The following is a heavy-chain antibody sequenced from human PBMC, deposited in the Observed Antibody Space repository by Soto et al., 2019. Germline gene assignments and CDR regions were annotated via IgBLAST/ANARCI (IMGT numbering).Heavy chain of an antibody. D-gene: IGHD6-13*01. Sequence: VQDSCKGSVWTFRGYAISWVGQAPGRGGDGMGGIIPIFGTANYAQKFQGRVTITADESTSTAYMELSSLRSEDTAVYYCARDPLMTAAAGTQTYYYYGMDVWGQGTTVTVSS. CDR1: VWTFRGYA. CDR2: IIPIFGTA. V-gene: IGHV1-69*13. CDR3: ARDPLMTAAAGTQTYYYYGMDV. J-gene: IGHJ6*02.